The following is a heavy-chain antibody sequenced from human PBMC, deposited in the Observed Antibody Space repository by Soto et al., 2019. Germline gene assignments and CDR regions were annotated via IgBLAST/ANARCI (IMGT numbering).Heavy chain of an antibody. CDR2: ITSSSAYT. CDR3: ARLRGYTYGGDDAFDI. J-gene: IGHJ3*02. V-gene: IGHV3-11*06. Sequence: QVQLVESGGGLVKPGGSLRLSCAASGFSLSDYYMTWIRQAPGKGLEWVSYITSSSAYTYYADSVKGRFTISRDNVENSLYLQMDSLRAGDTAVYYCARLRGYTYGGDDAFDIWGQGTMITVSS. CDR1: GFSLSDYY. D-gene: IGHD5-18*01.